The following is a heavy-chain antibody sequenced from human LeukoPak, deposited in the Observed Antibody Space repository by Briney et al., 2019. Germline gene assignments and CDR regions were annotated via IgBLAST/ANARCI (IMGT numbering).Heavy chain of an antibody. V-gene: IGHV3-33*01. CDR2: ICYDGSNN. CDR1: GFTFSNNG. J-gene: IGHJ4*02. CDR3: ARDQSRYFDY. D-gene: IGHD3-9*01. Sequence: GLTLRLSCTASGFTFSNNGMHWVRQAPGKGLEWVAVICYDGSNNYNADSVKGRFTISRDNSQSTVFLQMNSLRAEDTAVYYCARDQSRYFDYWGQGTLVAVSS.